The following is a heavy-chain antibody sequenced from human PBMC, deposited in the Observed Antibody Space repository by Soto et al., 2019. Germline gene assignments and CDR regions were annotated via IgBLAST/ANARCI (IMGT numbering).Heavy chain of an antibody. V-gene: IGHV1-18*01. Sequence: SVKVSCKTSGYTYNRYGITWVRQAPGRGLELLGWISCYNHDTIYAQKVQGRLSMATDTSTSTAYMELRSLTSDDTAVYYCARDTITTSGNKLYLDYWG. CDR2: ISCYNHDT. CDR1: GYTYNRYG. J-gene: IGHJ4*01. CDR3: ARDTITTSGNKLYLDY. D-gene: IGHD3-22*01.